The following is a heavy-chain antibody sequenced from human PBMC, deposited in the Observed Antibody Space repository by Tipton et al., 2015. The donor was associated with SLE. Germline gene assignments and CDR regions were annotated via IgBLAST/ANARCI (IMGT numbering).Heavy chain of an antibody. V-gene: IGHV4-39*01. Sequence: TLSLTCTVSGGSICSCSSYWDWIRQFPGKELEWIGNIFFSGNTRHRSSPTSRVTISVDTSKNQFSLKMTSVTAADTAVYYCAMSGVLGRGWFDPWGQGILVTVSS. CDR3: AMSGVLGRGWFDP. J-gene: IGHJ5*02. D-gene: IGHD3-10*01. CDR1: GGSICSCSSY. CDR2: IFFSGNT.